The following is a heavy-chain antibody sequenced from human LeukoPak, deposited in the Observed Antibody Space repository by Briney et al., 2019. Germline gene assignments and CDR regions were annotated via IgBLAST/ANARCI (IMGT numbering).Heavy chain of an antibody. CDR2: IKPYSGET. Sequence: GASVKVSCKASGYTFTSYHIHWVGQAPGQGGEWMGRIKPYSGETNFEKKFQGRVTMNRERSITTAYMHLSSLTPDDTAVYFCARDQGSLTRSWYTGYWGQGTQVTVSS. D-gene: IGHD6-13*01. CDR1: GYTFTSYH. V-gene: IGHV1-2*06. J-gene: IGHJ4*02. CDR3: ARDQGSLTRSWYTGY.